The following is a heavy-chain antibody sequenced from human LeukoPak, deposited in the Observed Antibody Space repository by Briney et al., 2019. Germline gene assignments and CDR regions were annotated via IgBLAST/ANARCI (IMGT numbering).Heavy chain of an antibody. CDR1: GGTFSSYA. V-gene: IGHV1-69*13. CDR2: IIPIFGTA. Sequence: SVKVSCXASGGTFSSYAISWVRQAPGQGLEWMGGIIPIFGTANYAQKFQGRVTIIADESTSTAYMELSSLRSEDTAVYYCARGRMTTVTPLGYWGQGTLVTVSS. CDR3: ARGRMTTVTPLGY. J-gene: IGHJ4*02. D-gene: IGHD4-11*01.